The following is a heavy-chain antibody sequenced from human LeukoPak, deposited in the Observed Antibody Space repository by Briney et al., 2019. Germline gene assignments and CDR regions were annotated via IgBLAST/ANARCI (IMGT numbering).Heavy chain of an antibody. V-gene: IGHV5-51*01. CDR2: IYPGDSDT. CDR1: GYSFTSYW. Sequence: GESLKISCKGSGYSFTSYWIGWVRQMPGKGLEWMGIIYPGDSDTRYSPSFQGQVTISADTSITTAYLQWSSLKASDTAMYYCARPLVGTGYSSSWYFDSWGQGTLVTVSS. CDR3: ARPLVGTGYSSSWYFDS. J-gene: IGHJ4*02. D-gene: IGHD6-13*01.